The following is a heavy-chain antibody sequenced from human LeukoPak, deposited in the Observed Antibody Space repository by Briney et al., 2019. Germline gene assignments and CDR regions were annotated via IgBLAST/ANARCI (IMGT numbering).Heavy chain of an antibody. V-gene: IGHV3-30*18. CDR3: AKAMVRGVNWFDP. CDR1: GFTFSSYA. D-gene: IGHD3-10*01. J-gene: IGHJ5*02. CDR2: ISYDGSNK. Sequence: GGSLRLSCTASGFTFSSYAMHWVRQAPGKGLEWVAVISYDGSNKYYADSVKGRFTISRDNSKNTLYLQMNSLRAEDTAVYYCAKAMVRGVNWFDPWGQGTLVTVSS.